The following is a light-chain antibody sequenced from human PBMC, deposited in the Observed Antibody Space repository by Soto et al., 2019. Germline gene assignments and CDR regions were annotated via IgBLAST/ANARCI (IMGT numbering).Light chain of an antibody. CDR1: QSVSSSY. V-gene: IGKV3-20*01. J-gene: IGKJ1*01. CDR3: QQYRT. Sequence: EIVLTQSPGTLSLSPGERATLSCRASQSVSSSYLAWYQQKPGQAPRLLIYGASSRATGIPDRFSGSGSGTDFTLTISRLEPEDFAVYYCQQYRTFGQVTNVDI. CDR2: GAS.